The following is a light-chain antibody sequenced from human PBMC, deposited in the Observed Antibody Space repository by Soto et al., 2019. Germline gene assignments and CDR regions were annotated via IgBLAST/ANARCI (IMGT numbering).Light chain of an antibody. CDR3: GTWDSSLSDVV. V-gene: IGLV1-51*01. CDR2: DNN. CDR1: SSNIGNNY. J-gene: IGLJ2*01. Sequence: QSVLTQPPSVSAAPGQKVTISCSGSSSNIGNNYVSWYQQLPGTAPKFLIYDNNKRPSGIPDRFSGSKSGTSATLGITGLQTGDEADYYCGTWDSSLSDVVFGGGTKLTVL.